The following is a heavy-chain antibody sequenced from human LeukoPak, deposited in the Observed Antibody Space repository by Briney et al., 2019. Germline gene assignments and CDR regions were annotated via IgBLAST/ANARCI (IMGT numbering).Heavy chain of an antibody. CDR2: ISAYNGNT. D-gene: IGHD3-3*01. Sequence: GTSVKVSCKASGYTFTSYGISWVRQAPGQGLEWMGWISAYNGNTNYAQKLQGRVTMTTDTSTSTAYMELRSLRSDDTAVYYCARAPHYDLEGLSWFDPWGQGTLVTVSS. CDR1: GYTFTSYG. J-gene: IGHJ5*02. V-gene: IGHV1-18*01. CDR3: ARAPHYDLEGLSWFDP.